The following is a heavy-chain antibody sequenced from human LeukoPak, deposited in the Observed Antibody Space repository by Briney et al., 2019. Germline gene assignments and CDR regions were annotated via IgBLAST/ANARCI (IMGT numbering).Heavy chain of an antibody. CDR2: ISGSGAST. CDR3: ARGGGYYPIDY. D-gene: IGHD2-15*01. Sequence: PGGSLRLPCLTSGFTLSTNAMSWVRQAPGKGLEWISGISGSGASTYYADSVKGRFTISRDDSRNTLYLQVNSLRAEDTAVYYCARGGGYYPIDYWGQGTLVTVSS. CDR1: GFTLSTNA. V-gene: IGHV3-23*01. J-gene: IGHJ4*02.